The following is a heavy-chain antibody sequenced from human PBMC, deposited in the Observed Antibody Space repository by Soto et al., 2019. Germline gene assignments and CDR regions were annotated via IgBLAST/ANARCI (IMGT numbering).Heavy chain of an antibody. V-gene: IGHV3-11*01. CDR3: ARETPYDIVPGYSKMYMDS. CDR1: GFSFGDFY. CDR2: ISSSSITT. J-gene: IGHJ4*02. Sequence: VQLMEAGGGLVRPGGSLRLSCAASGFSFGDFYMNWVRLAPGRGLEWVSFISSSSITTYYADSVRGRFITSRDNAQKTLYLHMNNLRADDTAVYFCARETPYDIVPGYSKMYMDSWGPGTQVTV. D-gene: IGHD3-9*01.